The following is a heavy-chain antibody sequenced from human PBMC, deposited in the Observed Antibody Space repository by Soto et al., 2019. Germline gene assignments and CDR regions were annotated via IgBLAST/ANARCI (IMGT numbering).Heavy chain of an antibody. J-gene: IGHJ6*02. CDR2: ISYDGSNK. CDR1: GFTFSYYA. V-gene: IGHV3-30-3*01. CDR3: ARVGGRYTIYYGMDV. Sequence: QPGGSLRLSCAASGFTFSYYAMDWVRQAPGKGLEWVAVISYDGSNKYYADSVKGRFTISRDNSKNTLYLQMNSLRAEDTAVYYCARVGGRYTIYYGMDVWGQGTTVTVSS. D-gene: IGHD3-10*01.